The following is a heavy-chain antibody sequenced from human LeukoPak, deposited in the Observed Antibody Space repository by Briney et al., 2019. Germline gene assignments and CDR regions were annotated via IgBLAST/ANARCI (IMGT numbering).Heavy chain of an antibody. CDR3: ARDREMATITLPDY. J-gene: IGHJ4*02. Sequence: GASVKVSCKASGGTFSSYAISWVRQAPGQGLEWMGIINPSGGSTGYAQKFQGRVTMTRDTSTSTVYMQLSSLRSEDTAVYSCARDREMATITLPDYWGQGTLVTVSS. CDR1: GGTFSSYA. D-gene: IGHD5-24*01. V-gene: IGHV1-46*01. CDR2: INPSGGST.